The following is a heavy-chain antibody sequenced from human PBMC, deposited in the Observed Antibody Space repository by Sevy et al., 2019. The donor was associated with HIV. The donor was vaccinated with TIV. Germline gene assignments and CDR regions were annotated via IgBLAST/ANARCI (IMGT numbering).Heavy chain of an antibody. V-gene: IGHV3-49*03. CDR1: GFTFGDYA. CDR3: SRDWGTDCGGGCSPNSDY. CDR2: IRSKAFGGTT. Sequence: GGSLILSCTTSGFTFGDYAMSWFRQAPGKGLDWVGFIRSKAFGGTTEYVASVQDRFTISRDDSKSIAYLQMNNLKTEDTAVYYCSRDWGTDCGGGCSPNSDYWGQGALVTVSS. D-gene: IGHD2-21*02. J-gene: IGHJ4*02.